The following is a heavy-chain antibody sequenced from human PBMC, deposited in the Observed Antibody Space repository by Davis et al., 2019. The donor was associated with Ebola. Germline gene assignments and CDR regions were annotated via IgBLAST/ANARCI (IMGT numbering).Heavy chain of an antibody. Sequence: PGGSLRLSCGGSRLSINSYEVHWVRQAPGKGLGWIQYFSGSVATRYYEDPVKGRLTTSRDNAENSVYLQMSSLRVEDTAVYYCARLWLQGSWGQGTPVTVSS. J-gene: IGHJ5*02. V-gene: IGHV3-48*03. CDR2: FSGSVATR. D-gene: IGHD2-21*01. CDR3: ARLWLQGS. CDR1: RLSINSYE.